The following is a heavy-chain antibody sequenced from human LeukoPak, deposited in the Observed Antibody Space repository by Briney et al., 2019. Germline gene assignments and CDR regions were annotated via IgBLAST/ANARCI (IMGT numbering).Heavy chain of an antibody. CDR3: ANLNHVNY. J-gene: IGHJ4*02. V-gene: IGHV1-46*01. Sequence: GESLKISCKGSGSSFTNYWIGWVRQAPGQGLEWMGIINPSGGSTRYAQKFQGRVTMTRDTSTSTVYMELSSLRSEDTAVYYCANLNHVNYWGQGTLVTVSS. CDR2: INPSGGST. CDR1: GSSFTNYW.